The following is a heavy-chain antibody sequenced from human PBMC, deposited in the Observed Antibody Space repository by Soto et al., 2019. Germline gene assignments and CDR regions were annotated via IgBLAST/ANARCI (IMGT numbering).Heavy chain of an antibody. Sequence: QVQLVQSGAEVKKPGSSVKVSCKASGGTFSSYTISWVRQAPGQGLEWMGRIIPILGIATYAQKFQGRVTITADKSTSTAYMELSSLRSENTAVYYCARDPGSGYDPYYYDYWCQGTLVTVSS. D-gene: IGHD5-12*01. J-gene: IGHJ4*02. CDR1: GGTFSSYT. CDR3: ARDPGSGYDPYYYDY. V-gene: IGHV1-69*08. CDR2: IIPILGIA.